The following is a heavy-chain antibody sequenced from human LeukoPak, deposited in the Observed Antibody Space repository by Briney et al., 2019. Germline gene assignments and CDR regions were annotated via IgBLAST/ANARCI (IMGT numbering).Heavy chain of an antibody. V-gene: IGHV3-21*01. J-gene: IGHJ6*02. D-gene: IGHD3-16*01. CDR2: ISSSSSYI. Sequence: PGGSLRLSCAASGFTFSSYSMNWVRQAPGKGLEWVSSISSSSSYIYYADSVKGRLTISRDNAKNSLYLQMNSLRAEDTAVYYCARDWGYYYYYGMDVWGQGTTVTVSS. CDR1: GFTFSSYS. CDR3: ARDWGYYYYYGMDV.